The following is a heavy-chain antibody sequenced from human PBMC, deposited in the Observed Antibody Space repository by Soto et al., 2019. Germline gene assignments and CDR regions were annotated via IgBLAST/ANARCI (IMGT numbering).Heavy chain of an antibody. Sequence: GEYLKLSCTGSGYRFTRYWIGWVRQLPGKGLEWMGIIYPGDSDTRYSPSFQGQVTISADKSISTAYLQWGSLKASDTAMSYGARPGIAARYCYGRYGCGQGTTVAVSS. CDR3: ARPGIAARYCYGRYG. CDR2: IYPGDSDT. D-gene: IGHD6-6*01. J-gene: IGHJ6*02. CDR1: GYRFTRYW. V-gene: IGHV5-51*01.